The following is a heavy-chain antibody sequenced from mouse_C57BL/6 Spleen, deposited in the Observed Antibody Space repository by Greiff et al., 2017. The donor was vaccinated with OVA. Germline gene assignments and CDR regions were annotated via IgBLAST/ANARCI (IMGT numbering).Heavy chain of an antibody. Sequence: EVQRVESGGGLVQPKGSLKLSCAASGFTFNTYAMHWVRQAPGKGLEWVARIRSKSSNYATYYADSVKDRFTISRDDSQSMLYLQMNNLKTEDTAMYYCVGDDGYSGGFAYWGQGTLVTVSA. CDR1: GFTFNTYA. D-gene: IGHD2-3*01. J-gene: IGHJ3*01. CDR3: VGDDGYSGGFAY. CDR2: IRSKSSNYAT. V-gene: IGHV10-3*01.